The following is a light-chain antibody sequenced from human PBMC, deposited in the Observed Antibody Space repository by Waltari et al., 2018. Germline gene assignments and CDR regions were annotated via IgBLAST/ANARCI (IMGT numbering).Light chain of an antibody. J-gene: IGLJ3*02. V-gene: IGLV2-14*01. CDR2: DVS. CDR1: SSDAGGYNY. CDR3: CSFTSRSTWV. Sequence: QSALTQPASVSGSPGQSITISCTVTSSDAGGYNYVSWYQQHPGKVPKLLIFDVSNRPSGVSNRFSGSKSGNTASLTISGLQAEDESDYYCCSFTSRSTWVFGGGTKLTVL.